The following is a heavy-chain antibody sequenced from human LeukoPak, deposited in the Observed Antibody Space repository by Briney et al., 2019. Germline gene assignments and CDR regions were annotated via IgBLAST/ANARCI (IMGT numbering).Heavy chain of an antibody. CDR1: GFTVRSNY. D-gene: IGHD3-22*01. V-gene: IGHV3-66*01. Sequence: GGSLRLSCAASGFTVRSNYMSRVRRAPGKGLEWVSVIYRGGSTYYADSVKGRFTISRDNAKNSLYLQMNSLRAEDTALYYCAREPYSYYYDNSVPAGGQGTLVTVSS. CDR3: AREPYSYYYDNSVPA. CDR2: IYRGGST. J-gene: IGHJ4*02.